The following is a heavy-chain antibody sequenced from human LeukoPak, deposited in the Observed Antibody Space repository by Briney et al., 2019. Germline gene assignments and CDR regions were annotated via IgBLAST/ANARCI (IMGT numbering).Heavy chain of an antibody. CDR3: ARRPLVGATTGEGDY. Sequence: GGSLRLSCAASGFTFSSYGMHWVRQAPGKGLEWVAFIRYDGSNKYYADSVKGRFTISRDNAKNSLYLQMNSLRAEDTAVYYCARRPLVGATTGEGDYWGQGTLVTVSS. CDR2: IRYDGSNK. V-gene: IGHV3-30*02. CDR1: GFTFSSYG. D-gene: IGHD1-26*01. J-gene: IGHJ4*02.